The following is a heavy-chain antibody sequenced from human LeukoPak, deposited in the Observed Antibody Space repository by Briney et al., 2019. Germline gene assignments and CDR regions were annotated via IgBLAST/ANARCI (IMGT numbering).Heavy chain of an antibody. CDR3: ARGIGSSYLGYFDY. V-gene: IGHV3-20*04. CDR1: GFTFDDYG. D-gene: IGHD7-27*01. J-gene: IGHJ4*02. Sequence: SGGSLRLSCAASGFTFDDYGMSWVRQAPGKGLEWVSGINWNGGSTGYADSVKGRFTISRDNAKNSLYLQMNSLRAEDTALYYCARGIGSSYLGYFDYWGQGTLVTVSS. CDR2: INWNGGST.